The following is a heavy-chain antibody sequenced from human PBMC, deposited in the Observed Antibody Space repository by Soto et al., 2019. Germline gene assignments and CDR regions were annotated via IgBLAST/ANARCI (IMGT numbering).Heavy chain of an antibody. CDR3: ARLEGLATISYYFDY. CDR2: IYYSGST. D-gene: IGHD3-9*01. V-gene: IGHV4-59*08. CDR1: GGSISSYY. J-gene: IGHJ4*02. Sequence: SDTLSLTCTVSGGSISSYYWSWIRQPPGKGLEWIGYIYYSGSTNYNPSLKSRVTISLDTSKNQFSLKLNSVTAADSAVYFCARLEGLATISYYFDYWGQGTLVTVSS.